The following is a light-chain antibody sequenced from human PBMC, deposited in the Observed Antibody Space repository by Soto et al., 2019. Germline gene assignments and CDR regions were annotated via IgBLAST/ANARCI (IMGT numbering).Light chain of an antibody. CDR1: SSDVGFFNY. Sequence: QSALTQPASVSGSPGQSITLSCTGTSSDVGFFNYVSWYQQHPGKAPKLMIYEVTNRPSGVSIRFSGSKSGNTASLTISGLQAEDEADYYCCSYRSVNPVVFGRGTKLTVL. CDR2: EVT. J-gene: IGLJ2*01. CDR3: CSYRSVNPVV. V-gene: IGLV2-14*01.